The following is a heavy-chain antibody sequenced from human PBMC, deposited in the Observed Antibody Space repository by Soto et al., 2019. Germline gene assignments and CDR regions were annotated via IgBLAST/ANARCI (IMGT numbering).Heavy chain of an antibody. J-gene: IGHJ4*02. CDR1: GGTFSSYA. CDR2: IIPIFGTA. Sequence: ASVKVSCKASGGTFSSYAISWVRQAPGQGLEWMGGIIPIFGTANYAQKFQGRVTITADKSTSTAYMELSSLRSEDTAVYYCARDGGYSSGWYYPPFDYWGQGTLVTAPQ. CDR3: ARDGGYSSGWYYPPFDY. D-gene: IGHD6-19*01. V-gene: IGHV1-69*06.